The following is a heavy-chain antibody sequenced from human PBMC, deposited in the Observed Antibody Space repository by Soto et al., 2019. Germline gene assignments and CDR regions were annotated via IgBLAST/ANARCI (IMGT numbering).Heavy chain of an antibody. CDR2: IFYSGST. CDR3: AKDAVHNDGLWLIDH. Sequence: TLSLTCTVSGDSITRSNFYWGWIRQPPGKGLEWLGSIFYSGSTFYNPALKSRVTFSVDTSKSHFSLKLSSVTADDTAVYYCAKDAVHNDGLWLIDHWGQGTQVTVSS. J-gene: IGHJ4*02. V-gene: IGHV4-39*02. D-gene: IGHD1-1*01. CDR1: GDSITRSNFY.